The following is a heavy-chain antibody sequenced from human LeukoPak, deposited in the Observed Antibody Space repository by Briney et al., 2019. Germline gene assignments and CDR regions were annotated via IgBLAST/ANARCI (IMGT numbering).Heavy chain of an antibody. V-gene: IGHV3-7*01. CDR3: ARAMQDPTDAFDI. CDR2: IKQDGSKL. J-gene: IGHJ3*02. CDR1: GFTFRTYA. Sequence: GGSLRLSCAASGFTFRTYAMSWVRQAPGKGLEWVANIKQDGSKLSYVDSVKGRFTVSRDNAKNSLYLQMNSLRAEDTAVYYCARAMQDPTDAFDIWGQGTMVTVSS.